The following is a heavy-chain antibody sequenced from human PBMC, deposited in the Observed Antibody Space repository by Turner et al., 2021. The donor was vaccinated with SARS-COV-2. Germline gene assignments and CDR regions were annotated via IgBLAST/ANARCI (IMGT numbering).Heavy chain of an antibody. CDR2: IIPILGIE. D-gene: IGHD6-6*01. CDR1: GGTFSSYA. V-gene: IGHV1-69*10. J-gene: IGHJ4*02. Sequence: QVQLVQSGAEVKKPGSSVKVSCKASGGTFSSYAISWVRQAPGQGLEWMGGIIPILGIEKYAQKFQGRVTIPADKSTSTAYMELSSLRSEDTAVYYCARDLRYSGSSVGSFYFDYWGQGTLVTVSS. CDR3: ARDLRYSGSSVGSFYFDY.